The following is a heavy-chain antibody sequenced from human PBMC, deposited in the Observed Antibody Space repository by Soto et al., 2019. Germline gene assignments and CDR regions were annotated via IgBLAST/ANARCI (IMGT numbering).Heavy chain of an antibody. Sequence: QVQLVQSGAEVKKPGASVKVSCKASGYTFTSYDVSWVRQATGQGLEWMGWMNPNSGSTVYAPKFQDRVTMTANTSRSTAYMELSSLRSEDTAVYYCARGGLVYGGVDYWGQGPLVTVSS. CDR3: ARGGLVYGGVDY. CDR1: GYTFTSYD. V-gene: IGHV1-8*01. D-gene: IGHD4-17*01. J-gene: IGHJ4*02. CDR2: MNPNSGST.